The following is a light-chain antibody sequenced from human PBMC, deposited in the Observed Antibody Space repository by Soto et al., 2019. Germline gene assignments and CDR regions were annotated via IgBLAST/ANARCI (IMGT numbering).Light chain of an antibody. CDR1: QSISSW. V-gene: IGKV1-5*01. CDR3: QQYNSYSQWT. Sequence: DIQMTQSPSTLSASVGDRVTITCRASQSISSWLAWYQQKPGKAPKLLIYDASSVESGVPSRFSGSGSGTEFTLTISSLQPDDFATYCCQQYNSYSQWTFGQGTKVEFK. J-gene: IGKJ1*01. CDR2: DAS.